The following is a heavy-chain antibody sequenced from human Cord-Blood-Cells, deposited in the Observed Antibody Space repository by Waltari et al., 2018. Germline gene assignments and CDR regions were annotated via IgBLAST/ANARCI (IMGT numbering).Heavy chain of an antibody. CDR3: ARGSSGSYYAFDI. Sequence: QVQLQESGTGLVKPSETLSLTCTVSGGSISSHYWSWIRQPPGKGLEWIGYIYYSGSTNYNPSLKSRVTISVDTSKNQFSLKLSSVTAADTAVYYCARGSSGSYYAFDIWGQGTMVTVSS. J-gene: IGHJ3*02. D-gene: IGHD1-26*01. CDR1: GGSISSHY. V-gene: IGHV4-59*11. CDR2: IYYSGST.